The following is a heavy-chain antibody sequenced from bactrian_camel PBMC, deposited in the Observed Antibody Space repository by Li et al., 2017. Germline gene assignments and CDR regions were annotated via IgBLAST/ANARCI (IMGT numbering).Heavy chain of an antibody. J-gene: IGHJ4*01. V-gene: IGHV3S53*01. D-gene: IGHD7*01. CDR2: ITYDGTT. Sequence: HVQLVESGGGSVQDGGSLRLSCTISGGTFGATDMGWYRQAPGNECDLVTSITYDGTTYYAESVKGRFTISHDNTKSTVYLQMNSLKPEDTAMYYCAAQRSCVRWQRVDLYQYKGQGTQVTVS. CDR1: GGTFGATD.